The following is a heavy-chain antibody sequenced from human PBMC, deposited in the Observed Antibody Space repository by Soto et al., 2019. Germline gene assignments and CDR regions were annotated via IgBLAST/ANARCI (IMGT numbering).Heavy chain of an antibody. J-gene: IGHJ6*02. CDR3: AREFSSPLYYYGMDV. CDR2: IIPIFGTA. V-gene: IGHV1-69*06. D-gene: IGHD3-3*01. Sequence: ASVKVSCKASGGTFSSYAISWVRQAPGQGLEWMGGIIPIFGTANYAQKFQGRVTITADKSTSTAYMELSSLRSEDTAVYYCAREFSSPLYYYGMDVWGQGTTVTVSS. CDR1: GGTFSSYA.